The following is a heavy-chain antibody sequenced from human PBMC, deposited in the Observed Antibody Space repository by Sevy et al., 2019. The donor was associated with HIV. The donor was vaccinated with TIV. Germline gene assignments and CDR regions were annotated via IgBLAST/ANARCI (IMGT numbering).Heavy chain of an antibody. Sequence: GGSLRLSCAASGFTFSSYSMNWVRQAPGKGLEWVSSISSISSYIYYADSVKGRFTISRDNAKNALYLQMNSLRAEDTAVYYCARERLAPGKQQLGTNWFDPWGQGTLVTVSS. D-gene: IGHD6-13*01. CDR1: GFTFSSYS. CDR2: ISSISSYI. CDR3: ARERLAPGKQQLGTNWFDP. J-gene: IGHJ5*02. V-gene: IGHV3-21*01.